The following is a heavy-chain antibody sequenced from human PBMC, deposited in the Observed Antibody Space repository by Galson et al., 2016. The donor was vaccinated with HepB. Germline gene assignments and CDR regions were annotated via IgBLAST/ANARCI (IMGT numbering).Heavy chain of an antibody. CDR1: GFTLSRHS. Sequence: SLRLSCAGSGFTLSRHSMNWVRQAPGKGLEWVAVISYDGSKKYYADSVKGRFTISRDNPKNTLYLQMSSLRAEDTAVYYCAKDEFLEGDYYYYGMDVWGQGTPVTVSS. CDR3: AKDEFLEGDYYYYGMDV. CDR2: ISYDGSKK. D-gene: IGHD3-3*01. J-gene: IGHJ6*02. V-gene: IGHV3-30*18.